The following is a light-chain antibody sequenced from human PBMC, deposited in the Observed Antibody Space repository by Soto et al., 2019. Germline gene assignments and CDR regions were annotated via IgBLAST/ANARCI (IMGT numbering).Light chain of an antibody. CDR1: QSVSTRY. CDR2: GAS. V-gene: IGKV3-20*01. Sequence: ESMLTQSPGTLSLSPGERATLSCRASQSVSTRYLAWYQQKPGQAPRLLIYGASISATGIPDRFSGSGSGTVFALTISRLEPEDFALCYCHQFGSSPPAFTFGQGTKLEI. CDR3: HQFGSSPPAFT. J-gene: IGKJ2*01.